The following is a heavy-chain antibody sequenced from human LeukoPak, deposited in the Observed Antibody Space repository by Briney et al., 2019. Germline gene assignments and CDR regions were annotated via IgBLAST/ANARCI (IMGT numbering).Heavy chain of an antibody. CDR1: GYTFTSYY. V-gene: IGHV1-46*01. J-gene: IGHJ4*02. CDR3: ARGGRGYDEYSYDY. CDR2: INPSGDST. Sequence: ASVKVSCKASGYTFTSYYMHWVRQAPGQGLEWMGIINPSGDSTSYAQKFQGRVTMTRDTSTSTAYMELSRLRSDDTAVYYCARGGRGYDEYSYDYWGQGTLVTVSS. D-gene: IGHD5-12*01.